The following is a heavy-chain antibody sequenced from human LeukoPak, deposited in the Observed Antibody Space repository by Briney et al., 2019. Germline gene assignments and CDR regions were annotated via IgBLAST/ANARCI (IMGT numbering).Heavy chain of an antibody. V-gene: IGHV4-59*01. CDR2: IYYSGST. D-gene: IGHD1-26*01. Sequence: SETLSLTCTVSGGSISSYYWSWIRQPPGKGLEWIGYIYYSGSTNYNPSLKSRVTISVDTSKNQFSLKLSSVTAADAAVYYCASSRPESGGYRYWGQGTLVTVSS. CDR1: GGSISSYY. CDR3: ASSRPESGGYRY. J-gene: IGHJ4*02.